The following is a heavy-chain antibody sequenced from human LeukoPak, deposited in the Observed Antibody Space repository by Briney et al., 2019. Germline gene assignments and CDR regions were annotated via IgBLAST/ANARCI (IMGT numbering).Heavy chain of an antibody. CDR2: IGGSGGST. CDR3: AQRGYSGYGYDY. D-gene: IGHD5-12*01. CDR1: GFTFSSYA. V-gene: IGHV3-23*01. Sequence: GGSLRLSCAASGFTFSSYAMSWVRQAPGKGLEWVSAIGGSGGSTYYADSVKGRFTISRDNSKNTLYLQVNSLRAEDTAVYHCAQRGYSGYGYDYWGQGTLVTVSS. J-gene: IGHJ4*02.